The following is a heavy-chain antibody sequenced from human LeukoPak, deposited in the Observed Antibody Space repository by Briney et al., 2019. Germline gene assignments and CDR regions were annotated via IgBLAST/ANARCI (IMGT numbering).Heavy chain of an antibody. CDR1: GFTFCDYT. Sequence: GGSLRLSCAASGFTFCDYTMTWVRHAPGKRLGWVGWIRSKAYGGTTEYAASVKGRFTISRDDSKSIAYLKMNSLNTEATAVYYCTRTTPLYDFWSGYPTNPWGQGTLVTVSS. D-gene: IGHD3-3*01. V-gene: IGHV3-49*04. CDR2: IRSKAYGGTT. CDR3: TRTTPLYDFWSGYPTNP. J-gene: IGHJ5*02.